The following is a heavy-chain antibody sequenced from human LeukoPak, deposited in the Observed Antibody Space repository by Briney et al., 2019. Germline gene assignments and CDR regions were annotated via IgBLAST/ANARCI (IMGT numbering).Heavy chain of an antibody. D-gene: IGHD3-22*01. Sequence: RASVKVSCKASGGTFSSYAISWVRQAPGQGLEWMGRIIPILGIANYAQKFQGRVTITADKSTSTAYMELSSLRSEDTAVYYCARDLTYYYDSSGYYSRATGANAFDIWGQGTMVTVSS. CDR2: IIPILGIA. V-gene: IGHV1-69*04. J-gene: IGHJ3*02. CDR3: ARDLTYYYDSSGYYSRATGANAFDI. CDR1: GGTFSSYA.